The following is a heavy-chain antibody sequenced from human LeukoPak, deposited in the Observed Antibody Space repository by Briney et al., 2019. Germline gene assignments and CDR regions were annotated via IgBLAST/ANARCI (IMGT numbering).Heavy chain of an antibody. CDR2: INHSGST. D-gene: IGHD3-10*01. J-gene: IGHJ4*02. CDR1: GGSFSGYH. CDR3: ARAITMVRGVVTPNPVFDY. V-gene: IGHV4-34*01. Sequence: PSETLSLTCAVYGGSFSGYHWSWIRQPPGKGLEWIGEINHSGSTSYNPSLKSRVTISVDTSKNQFSLELSSVTAADTAVYYCARAITMVRGVVTPNPVFDYWGQGTLVTVSS.